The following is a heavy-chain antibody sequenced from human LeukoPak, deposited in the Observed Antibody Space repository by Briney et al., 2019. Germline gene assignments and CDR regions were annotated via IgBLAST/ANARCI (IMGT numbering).Heavy chain of an antibody. CDR1: GGSISSYY. V-gene: IGHV4-59*01. J-gene: IGHJ5*02. CDR3: ARLGSRNYDFWSGYSTNWFDP. Sequence: PSETLSLTCTVSGGSISSYYWSWIRQPPGKGLEWLGYIYYSGSTNYNPSLKSRVTISVDTSKNQFSLKLSSVTAADTAVYYCARLGSRNYDFWSGYSTNWFDPWGQGTLVTVSS. CDR2: IYYSGST. D-gene: IGHD3-3*01.